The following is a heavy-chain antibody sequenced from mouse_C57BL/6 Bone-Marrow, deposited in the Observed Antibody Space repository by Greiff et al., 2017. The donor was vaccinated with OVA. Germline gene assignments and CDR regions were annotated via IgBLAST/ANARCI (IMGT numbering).Heavy chain of an antibody. CDR2: INPSSGYT. CDR3: ATALYYFDY. V-gene: IGHV1-4*01. CDR1: GYTFTSYT. Sequence: VQLPESGADLARPGASVKMSCKASGYTFTSYTMHWVKQRPGQGLEWIGYINPSSGYTKYNQKFKDKATLTADKSSSTAYMQLSSLTSEDSAVYYCATALYYFDYWGQGTTLTVSS. D-gene: IGHD1-2*01. J-gene: IGHJ2*01.